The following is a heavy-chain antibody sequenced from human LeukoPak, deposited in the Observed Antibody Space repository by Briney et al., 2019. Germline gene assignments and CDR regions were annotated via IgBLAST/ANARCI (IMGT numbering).Heavy chain of an antibody. D-gene: IGHD2-21*02. CDR1: GFKFSSFS. CDR3: ARAIASSGDSAY. CDR2: ITSTSSAT. V-gene: IGHV3-48*04. J-gene: IGHJ4*02. Sequence: GGSLRLSCAASGFKFSSFSMGWVRQAPGKGLEWLSYITSTSSATYYADSLQGRFTISRDNAKNSLYLQINSLRADDTAVYYCARAIASSGDSAYWGQGTLVTVSS.